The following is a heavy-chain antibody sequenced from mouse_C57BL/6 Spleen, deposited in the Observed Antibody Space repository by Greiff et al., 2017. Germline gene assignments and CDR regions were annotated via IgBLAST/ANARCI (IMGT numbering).Heavy chain of an antibody. Sequence: QVQLKQPGAELVRPGSSVKLSCKASGYTFTSYWMHWVKQRPIQGLEWIGNIDPSDSETHYNQKFKDKATLTVDKSSSTAYMQLSSLTSEDSAVYYCARWAYSNYDYWGQGTTLTVSS. D-gene: IGHD2-5*01. CDR2: IDPSDSET. J-gene: IGHJ2*01. CDR3: ARWAYSNYDY. V-gene: IGHV1-52*01. CDR1: GYTFTSYW.